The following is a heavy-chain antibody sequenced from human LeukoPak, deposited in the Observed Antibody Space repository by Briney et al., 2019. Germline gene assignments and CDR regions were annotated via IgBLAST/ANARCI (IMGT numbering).Heavy chain of an antibody. D-gene: IGHD5-24*01. Sequence: PGGSLRLSCAASGFTFSSYAMSWVRQAPGKGLEWVSAISGSGGSTYYADSVKGRFTISRDNSKNTLYLQMNSLRAEDTAVYYCANGDGYNSSFDYWGQGTLVTVSS. CDR3: ANGDGYNSSFDY. CDR1: GFTFSSYA. V-gene: IGHV3-23*01. J-gene: IGHJ4*02. CDR2: ISGSGGST.